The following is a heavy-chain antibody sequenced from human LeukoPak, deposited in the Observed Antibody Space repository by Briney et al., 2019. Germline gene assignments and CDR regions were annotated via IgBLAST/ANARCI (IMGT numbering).Heavy chain of an antibody. J-gene: IGHJ4*02. V-gene: IGHV3-7*01. CDR3: ARSDCSSTTCRRPYFEY. CDR2: IKQDGSEK. Sequence: GGSLRLSCAASGFTFSSYWMSWVRQAPGKGLEGVANIKQDGSEKYYVDSVKGRFTISRDNAKNSLYLQMNSLRAEDTAVYYCARSDCSSTTCRRPYFEYWGQGTLVTVSS. CDR1: GFTFSSYW. D-gene: IGHD2-2*01.